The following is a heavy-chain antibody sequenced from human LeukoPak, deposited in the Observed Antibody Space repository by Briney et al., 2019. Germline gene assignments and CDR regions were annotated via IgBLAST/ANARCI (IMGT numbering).Heavy chain of an antibody. CDR3: ARSYSRAFGI. J-gene: IGHJ3*02. CDR2: FSGSGGST. D-gene: IGHD2-21*01. V-gene: IGHV3-11*04. Sequence: GGSLRLSCAASGFTFSDYYMSWVRQAPGKGLEWVSTFSGSGGSTHYADSVKGRFTISRDNAKNSLYLQMNSLRAEDTAVYYCARSYSRAFGIWGQGTMVTVSS. CDR1: GFTFSDYY.